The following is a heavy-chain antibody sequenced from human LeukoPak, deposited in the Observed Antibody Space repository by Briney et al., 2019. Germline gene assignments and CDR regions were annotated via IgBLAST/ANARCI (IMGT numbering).Heavy chain of an antibody. J-gene: IGHJ4*02. Sequence: GASLKISCKGSGSSFTSNWIGWARQMPGKGLEWMGIINPGDSDTKYSPSFQGQVTISVDKSISTADLQWSSLKASDTAMYYCARLYYDFGNNYRWVDYWGQGTLVTVSS. CDR2: INPGDSDT. V-gene: IGHV5-51*01. D-gene: IGHD3-3*01. CDR3: ARLYYDFGNNYRWVDY. CDR1: GSSFTSNW.